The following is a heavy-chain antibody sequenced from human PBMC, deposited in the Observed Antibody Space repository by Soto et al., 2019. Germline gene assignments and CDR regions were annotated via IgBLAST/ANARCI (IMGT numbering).Heavy chain of an antibody. Sequence: QVQLVQSGAEEKKPGASVKVSCKASGYTFTSYAMHWVRQAPGQRLEWMGWIIAANGNTEYSQKFQGRVTITRDTAATTAYMELSSLRSEDTAVYYCARLGPESNWNALGAFDIWGQGTMVTVSS. J-gene: IGHJ3*02. V-gene: IGHV1-3*05. CDR3: ARLGPESNWNALGAFDI. CDR1: GYTFTSYA. CDR2: IIAANGNT. D-gene: IGHD1-20*01.